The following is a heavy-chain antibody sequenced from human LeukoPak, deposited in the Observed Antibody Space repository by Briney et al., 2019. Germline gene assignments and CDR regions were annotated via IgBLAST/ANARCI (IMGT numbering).Heavy chain of an antibody. Sequence: GGSLRLSCDASGFTFSSYEMNWVRQAPGKGLEWVSYISSSGSTIYYADSVKGRFTISRDNAKNSLYLQMNSLRAEDTAVYYCARDLMGAAGRGDFDLWGRGTLVTVSS. D-gene: IGHD6-13*01. CDR3: ARDLMGAAGRGDFDL. CDR1: GFTFSSYE. J-gene: IGHJ2*01. V-gene: IGHV3-48*03. CDR2: ISSSGSTI.